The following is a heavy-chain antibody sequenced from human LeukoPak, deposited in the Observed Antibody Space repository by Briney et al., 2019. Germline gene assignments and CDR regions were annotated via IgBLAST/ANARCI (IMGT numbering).Heavy chain of an antibody. V-gene: IGHV3-30*04. J-gene: IGHJ4*02. CDR2: ISYDGSNK. CDR1: GFTFSSYA. CDR3: ARFPIRGSSSDY. D-gene: IGHD3-10*01. Sequence: GRSLRLSCAASGFTFSSYAMHWVRQAPGKGLEWVAVISYDGSNKYYADSVKSRFTISRDNSKNTLYLQMNSLRAEDTAVYYCARFPIRGSSSDYWGQGTLVTVSS.